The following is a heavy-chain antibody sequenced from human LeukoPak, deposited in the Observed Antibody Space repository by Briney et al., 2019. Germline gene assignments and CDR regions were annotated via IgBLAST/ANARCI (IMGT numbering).Heavy chain of an antibody. J-gene: IGHJ4*02. Sequence: PGGSLRLSCAASGFTFSSYAMSWVRQAPGKGLEWVSAISGSGGSTYYADSVKGRFTISRDNSKNTLYLQMNSLRAEDTAVYYCAKDMRPTRYYDSSGRNFDYWGQGTLVTVSS. V-gene: IGHV3-23*01. D-gene: IGHD3-22*01. CDR2: ISGSGGST. CDR3: AKDMRPTRYYDSSGRNFDY. CDR1: GFTFSSYA.